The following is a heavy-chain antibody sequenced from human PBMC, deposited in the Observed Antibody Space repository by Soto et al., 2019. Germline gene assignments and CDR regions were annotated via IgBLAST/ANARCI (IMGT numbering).Heavy chain of an antibody. V-gene: IGHV3-48*01. D-gene: IGHD1-26*01. Sequence: EVQLVESGGGLVQPGGSLRLSCVASGFAFSSYSLNWVRQAPGKGLEWVSYISSTSSTIYYADSVKGRFTISRANAKDSRYLQMNSLRAEDTAVYYCARGLGASNRRFDYWGQGTLVTVSS. CDR3: ARGLGASNRRFDY. J-gene: IGHJ4*02. CDR1: GFAFSSYS. CDR2: ISSTSSTI.